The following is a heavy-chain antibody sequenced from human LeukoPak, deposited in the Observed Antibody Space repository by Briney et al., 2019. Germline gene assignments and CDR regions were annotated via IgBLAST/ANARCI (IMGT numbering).Heavy chain of an antibody. CDR2: IYYTGIT. Sequence: SETLSITCSVPVASISRGVYYWGWIRQYPGKGLEWIGYIYYTGITHYNPSLKSRVTISVDTSKNQFPLNLISVTAADTAVYYCAKVAATGNWFDPWGQGTLVTVSS. D-gene: IGHD2-15*01. CDR1: VASISRGVYY. V-gene: IGHV4-31*03. J-gene: IGHJ5*02. CDR3: AKVAATGNWFDP.